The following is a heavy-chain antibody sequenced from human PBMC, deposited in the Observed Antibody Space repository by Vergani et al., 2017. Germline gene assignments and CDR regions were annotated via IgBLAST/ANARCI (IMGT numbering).Heavy chain of an antibody. CDR3: ARHSTVEWLVKLGWIDP. Sequence: QLQLQESGPGLVKPSATLSLTCSVSGASIRSSNYYWGWIRQPPGKGLVWIASIYYSGSTYYNPSLKCRVTISVDTSKNQFSLKLSSLTAADTDVYFCARHSTVEWLVKLGWIDPGGQGILVTVSS. CDR2: IYYSGST. D-gene: IGHD6-19*01. CDR1: GASIRSSNYY. J-gene: IGHJ5*02. V-gene: IGHV4-39*01.